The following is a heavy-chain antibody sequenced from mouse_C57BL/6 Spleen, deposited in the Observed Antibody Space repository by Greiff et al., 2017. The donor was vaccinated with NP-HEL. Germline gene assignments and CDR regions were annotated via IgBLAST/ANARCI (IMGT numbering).Heavy chain of an antibody. Sequence: LQQSGASVKISCKASGYAFSSSWMNWVKQRPGKGLEWIGRIYPGDGDTNYNGKFKGKATLTADTSSSTAYLQLSSLTSEDSAVDLGARRAVTTGNYWDDWGQGTTRTVYS. CDR3: ARRAVTTGNYWDD. CDR1: GYAFSSSW. J-gene: IGHJ2*01. D-gene: IGHD2-2*01. CDR2: IYPGDGDT. V-gene: IGHV1-82*01.